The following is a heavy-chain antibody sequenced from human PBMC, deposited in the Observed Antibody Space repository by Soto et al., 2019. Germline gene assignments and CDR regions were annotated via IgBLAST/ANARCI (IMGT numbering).Heavy chain of an antibody. D-gene: IGHD5-12*01. CDR1: GDSVSSNSAG. V-gene: IGHV6-1*01. Sequence: PSPTLSLTCAISGDSVSSNSAGWNWVRQTPSRGLEWLGRTYYKSKWFNNYAVSVKSRITINPDTSQNQFSLQLDSVTPEDTAVYYCARGSWDDVSGHYYMDVWGKGTTVPVSS. CDR2: TYYKSKWFN. CDR3: ARGSWDDVSGHYYMDV. J-gene: IGHJ6*03.